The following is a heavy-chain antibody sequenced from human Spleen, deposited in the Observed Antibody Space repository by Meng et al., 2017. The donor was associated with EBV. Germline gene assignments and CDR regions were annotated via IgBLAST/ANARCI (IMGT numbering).Heavy chain of an antibody. V-gene: IGHV4-61*01. CDR1: GDSVSSSYYY. CDR2: VYNTGRGT. CDR3: AGTYSSGWDYYFHY. D-gene: IGHD6-19*01. J-gene: IGHJ4*02. Sequence: QVQLQESGPGLVKPSGTLSLTCTVSGDSVSSSYYYWSWIRQPPGRRLEWIGYVYNTGRGTNYNPSLNGRVTISVDTSKNQFSLKLISVTAADAAVYYCAGTYSSGWDYYFHYWGQGTLVTVSS.